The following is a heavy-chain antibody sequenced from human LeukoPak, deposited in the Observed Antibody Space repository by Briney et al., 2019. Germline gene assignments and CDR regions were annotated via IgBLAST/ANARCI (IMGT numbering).Heavy chain of an antibody. CDR3: ARPISSQGYFGVVID. Sequence: PSETLSLXCAVSGYSISSASYWGWIRQPPGKGLEWIGNIYHSGSPYYNPSLKSRVTISVDTSKNQFSLKLSSVTAADTAVYYSARPISSQGYFGVVIDWGQGTLVTVSS. D-gene: IGHD3-3*01. CDR2: IYHSGSP. J-gene: IGHJ4*02. CDR1: GYSISSASY. V-gene: IGHV4-38-2*01.